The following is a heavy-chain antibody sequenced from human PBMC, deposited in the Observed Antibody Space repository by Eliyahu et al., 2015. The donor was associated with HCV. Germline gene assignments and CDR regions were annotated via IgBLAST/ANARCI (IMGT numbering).Heavy chain of an antibody. D-gene: IGHD3-16*01. J-gene: IGHJ5*02. CDR2: IYYSGSA. CDR1: GGSISPSNFY. CDR3: ARCDYGLDWFDP. Sequence: QLQLKESGPGLVKPSETLSLXCTVXGGSISPSNFYWAWIRQPPGKGLEWIGGIYYSGSAYYNASLRSRATISVDTSKNQFSLDLPSATAADTAVYYCARCDYGLDWFDPWGPGMLVTVSP. V-gene: IGHV4-39*01.